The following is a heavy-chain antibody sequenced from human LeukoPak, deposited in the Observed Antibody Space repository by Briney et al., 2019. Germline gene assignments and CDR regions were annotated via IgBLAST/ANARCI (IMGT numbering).Heavy chain of an antibody. J-gene: IGHJ4*02. CDR3: ARGAVAGLEIGDYFDY. Sequence: SETLSLTCTVSGYSISSTYYWGWIRQPPGKGLEWIGSIYYSGSTHYKPSLKSRVTISVDTSKKQFSLKLSSVTAADTAVYYCARGAVAGLEIGDYFDYWGQGTLVTVSS. V-gene: IGHV4-38-2*02. CDR2: IYYSGST. D-gene: IGHD6-19*01. CDR1: GYSISSTYY.